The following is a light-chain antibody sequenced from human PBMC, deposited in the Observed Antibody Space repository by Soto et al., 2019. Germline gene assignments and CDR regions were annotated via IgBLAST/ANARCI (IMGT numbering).Light chain of an antibody. CDR2: DAS. CDR3: QQRSSWPALT. J-gene: IGKJ4*01. Sequence: EIVLTQSPATLSLSPGERATLSCRASQSVNSFLAWYQHKPGQSPRLLIYDASTRATGIPDRFSGSGSGTDFTLTISSLEPEDVAVYYCQQRSSWPALTFGGGTKVDIK. V-gene: IGKV3-11*01. CDR1: QSVNSF.